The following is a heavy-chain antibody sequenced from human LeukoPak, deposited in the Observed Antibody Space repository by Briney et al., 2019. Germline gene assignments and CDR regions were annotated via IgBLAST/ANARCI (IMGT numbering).Heavy chain of an antibody. D-gene: IGHD2-15*01. Sequence: ASVKVSCKASGYTFNSYGITWVRQAPGQGLEWMGWISSYNDNTNYAQKLQGRVTMTTDTSTSTAYMELRSLKSDDTAVYYCARGNYCSGGSCYDGAFDYWGQGTLVTVSS. CDR3: ARGNYCSGGSCYDGAFDY. V-gene: IGHV1-18*01. CDR2: ISSYNDNT. J-gene: IGHJ4*02. CDR1: GYTFNSYG.